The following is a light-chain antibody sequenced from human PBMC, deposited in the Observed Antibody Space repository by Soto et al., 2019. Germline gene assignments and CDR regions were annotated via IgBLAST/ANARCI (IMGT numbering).Light chain of an antibody. V-gene: IGKV3-15*01. Sequence: EIVMTQSPATLSVSPGERATLSCRASQSVSSNLAWYQQKPGQAPRLLIYGASTGATGIPARFSGSGSGTEFTLTISCLQSEDFALYSCQQYNNCPRHFTFGPGTKVYIK. J-gene: IGKJ3*01. CDR3: QQYNNCPRHFT. CDR2: GAS. CDR1: QSVSSN.